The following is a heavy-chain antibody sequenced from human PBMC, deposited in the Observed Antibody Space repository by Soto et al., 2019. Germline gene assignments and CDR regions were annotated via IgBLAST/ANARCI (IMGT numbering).Heavy chain of an antibody. D-gene: IGHD6-19*01. V-gene: IGHV1-46*01. CDR1: GYTFTRYY. Sequence: QVQLVQSGAEVKKTGASGKVSCEAPGYTFTRYYMHWVRQAPGQGLEWMGIIDPSGGSTSYAQKFQGRVTMTRDTSTSTVYMELSSLRSEDTAVYYCARDTYSSGWAYWGQGTLVTVSS. CDR2: IDPSGGST. CDR3: ARDTYSSGWAY. J-gene: IGHJ4*02.